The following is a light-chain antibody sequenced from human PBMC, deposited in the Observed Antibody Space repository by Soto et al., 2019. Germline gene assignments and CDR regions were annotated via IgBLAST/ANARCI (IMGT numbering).Light chain of an antibody. CDR1: SSNIGAGYD. CDR3: QSYASSLSGYV. V-gene: IGLV1-40*01. CDR2: GNS. Sequence: QSVLTQPPSVSGAPGQRVTISCTGSSSNIGAGYDVYWYQQLPGTAPKLIIFGNSNRPSGVPDRLSDSKSGTSASLAITGLQAEDEADYYCQSYASSLSGYVFGAGTKLTVL. J-gene: IGLJ1*01.